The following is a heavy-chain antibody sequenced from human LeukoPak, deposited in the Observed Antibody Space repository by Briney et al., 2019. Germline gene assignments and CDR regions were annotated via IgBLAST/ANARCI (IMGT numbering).Heavy chain of an antibody. V-gene: IGHV3-23*01. CDR2: ISGSGGST. CDR3: AKGLAAGEGAQRPY. Sequence: GESLRLSCAASGFTFSSYAMSWVRQAPGKGLEWVSAISGSGGSTYYADSVKGRFTISRDNSKNTLYLQMNSLRAEDTAVYYCAKGLAAGEGAQRPYWGQGTLVTVSS. D-gene: IGHD1-26*01. J-gene: IGHJ4*02. CDR1: GFTFSSYA.